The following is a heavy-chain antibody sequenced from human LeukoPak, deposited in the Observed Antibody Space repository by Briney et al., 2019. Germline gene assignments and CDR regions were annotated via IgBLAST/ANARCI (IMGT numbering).Heavy chain of an antibody. V-gene: IGHV1-3*01. CDR3: AKGGETSGYYGGPDY. J-gene: IGHJ4*02. D-gene: IGHD3-22*01. Sequence: KFQGRVTITRDTSASTAYMELSSLRSEDTAVYYCAKGGETSGYYGGPDYWGQGTLVTVSS.